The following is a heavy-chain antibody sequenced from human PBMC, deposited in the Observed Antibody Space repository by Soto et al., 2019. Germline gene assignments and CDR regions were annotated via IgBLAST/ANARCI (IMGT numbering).Heavy chain of an antibody. V-gene: IGHV3-30*18. CDR3: AKLNFWSGLGPFDY. Sequence: PGGSLRLSCAASGFTFSSYGMHWVRQAPGKGLEWVAVISYDGSNKYYADSVKGRFTISRDNSKNTLYLQMNSLRAEDTAVYYCAKLNFWSGLGPFDYWGQGTLVTVSS. CDR1: GFTFSSYG. CDR2: ISYDGSNK. D-gene: IGHD3-3*01. J-gene: IGHJ4*02.